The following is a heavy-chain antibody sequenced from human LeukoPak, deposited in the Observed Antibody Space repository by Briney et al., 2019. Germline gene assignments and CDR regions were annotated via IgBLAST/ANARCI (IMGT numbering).Heavy chain of an antibody. J-gene: IGHJ4*02. Sequence: GGSLRLSCAASGFTFSSYGMHWVRQAPGKGLEWVAVISYDGSNKYYAGSVKGRFTISRDNSKNTLYLQMNSLRAEDTAVYYCAKGGITMVRDYFDYWGQGTLVTVSS. CDR2: ISYDGSNK. D-gene: IGHD3-10*01. CDR3: AKGGITMVRDYFDY. CDR1: GFTFSSYG. V-gene: IGHV3-30*18.